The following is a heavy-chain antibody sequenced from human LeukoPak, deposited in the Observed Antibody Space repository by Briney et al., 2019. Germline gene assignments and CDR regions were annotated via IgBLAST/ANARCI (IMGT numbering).Heavy chain of an antibody. D-gene: IGHD6-19*01. CDR3: AKLSGRAVAGTLGY. J-gene: IGHJ4*02. V-gene: IGHV3-30*18. CDR1: VFTFSIYG. Sequence: GGSLRLSCAVSVFTFSIYGMHWVRQAPGRGLGWVAVIAYDGSNKYYAVSVKGRFTISRENSQHTLYLQRNSLRAEDTAVYYCAKLSGRAVAGTLGYCGQGALVTVSS. CDR2: IAYDGSNK.